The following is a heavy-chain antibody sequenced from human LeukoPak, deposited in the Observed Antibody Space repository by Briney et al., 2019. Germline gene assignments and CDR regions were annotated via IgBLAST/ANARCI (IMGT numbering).Heavy chain of an antibody. J-gene: IGHJ5*02. CDR2: INSLDSSE. CDR3: ARVRGTTITTVWFDP. Sequence: GGSLRLSCSAYGFHLSGYRVSRVRQAPGKGLEWVSCINSLDSSENYSDAVKGRFTNARDNSKNSLYLQMNSLRADDTAGYYCARVRGTTITTVWFDPWGQGTVVTVSS. D-gene: IGHD4-11*01. V-gene: IGHV3-21*05. CDR1: GFHLSGYR.